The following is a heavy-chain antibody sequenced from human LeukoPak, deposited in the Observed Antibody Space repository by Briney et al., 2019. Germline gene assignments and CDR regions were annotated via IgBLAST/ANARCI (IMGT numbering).Heavy chain of an antibody. J-gene: IGHJ4*02. CDR1: GGSFSGYY. V-gene: IGHV4-34*01. CDR3: ARDLRKSTYYFDY. D-gene: IGHD2/OR15-2a*01. Sequence: PGGSLRLSCAVYGGSFSGYYWSWIRQPPGKGLEWIGEINHSGSTNYNPSLKSRVTISVDTSKNQFSLKLSSVTAADTAVYYCARDLRKSTYYFDYWGQGTLVTVSS. CDR2: INHSGST.